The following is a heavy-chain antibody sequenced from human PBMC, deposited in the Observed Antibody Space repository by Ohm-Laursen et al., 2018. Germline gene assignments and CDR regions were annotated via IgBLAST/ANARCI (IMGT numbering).Heavy chain of an antibody. CDR2: IYYSVGT. Sequence: SETLSLTCTVYGGSTSSYYWSWIRQPPGKGLEGIGYIYYSVGTNYNPSLQSRVTISVDTSKNQFSLNLSSVTAADTAMYYCARDRKYFQHWGQGTLVTVSS. V-gene: IGHV4-59*13. CDR3: ARDRKYFQH. J-gene: IGHJ1*01. CDR1: GGSTSSYY.